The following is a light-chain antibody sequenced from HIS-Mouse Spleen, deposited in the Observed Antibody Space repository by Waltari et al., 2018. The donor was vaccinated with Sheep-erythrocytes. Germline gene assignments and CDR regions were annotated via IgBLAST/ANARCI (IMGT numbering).Light chain of an antibody. CDR1: KLGDKY. CDR3: QAWDSSTAWNVV. CDR2: QDS. V-gene: IGLV3-1*01. Sequence: SYELTQPPSVSVSPGQTASITCSGDKLGDKYACWYQQKPGQSPVLVIYQDSKRPSGIPERFSGCNSGNTATLTLSGTQAMDEADYYCQAWDSSTAWNVVFGGGTKLTVL. J-gene: IGLJ2*01.